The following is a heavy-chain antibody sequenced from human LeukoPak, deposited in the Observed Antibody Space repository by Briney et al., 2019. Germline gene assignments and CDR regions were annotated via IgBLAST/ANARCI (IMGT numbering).Heavy chain of an antibody. Sequence: SETHSLTCAVYGGSFSGYYWSWIRQPPGKGLEWIGEINHSGSTNYNPSLKSRVTISVDTSKNQFSLKLSSVTAADTAVYYCARYRSPNDAFDIWGQGTMVTVSS. CDR3: ARYRSPNDAFDI. V-gene: IGHV4-34*01. J-gene: IGHJ3*02. CDR2: INHSGST. CDR1: GGSFSGYY.